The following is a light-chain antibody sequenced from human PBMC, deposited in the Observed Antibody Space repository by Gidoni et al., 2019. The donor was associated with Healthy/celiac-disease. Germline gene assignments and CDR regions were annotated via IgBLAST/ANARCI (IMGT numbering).Light chain of an antibody. Sequence: DIQLTQSPSFLSASVGDRVTITCRASQGISSYLAWYQQKPGKAPKLLIYAASTLQSGVPSRFSGSGSGTEFTLTISSLQPEDFATYYCQQLNGYPTFGQGTRLEIK. CDR1: QGISSY. V-gene: IGKV1-9*01. CDR2: AAS. CDR3: QQLNGYPT. J-gene: IGKJ5*01.